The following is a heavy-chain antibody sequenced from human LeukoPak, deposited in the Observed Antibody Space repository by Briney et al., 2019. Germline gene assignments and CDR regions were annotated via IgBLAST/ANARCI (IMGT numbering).Heavy chain of an antibody. CDR1: GGSISSSSYY. V-gene: IGHV4-39*01. Sequence: PSETLSLTCTVSGGSISSSSYYWGWIRQPPGKGLEWIGSIYYSGSTYYNPSLKSRVTMSVDTSKNQFSLKLSSVTAADPAVYYCARRVGYDILTGYYQSFDYWGQGTLVTVSS. D-gene: IGHD3-9*01. CDR2: IYYSGST. CDR3: ARRVGYDILTGYYQSFDY. J-gene: IGHJ4*02.